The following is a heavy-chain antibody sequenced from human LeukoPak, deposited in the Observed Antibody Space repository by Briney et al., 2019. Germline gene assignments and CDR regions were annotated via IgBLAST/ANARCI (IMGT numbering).Heavy chain of an antibody. CDR2: ISATGGST. Sequence: GGSLRLSCAAPGFTFSNYAMTWVRQAPGKGLEWVSAISATGGSTYYADSVKGRFTISRDNSKNTLYLQMNSLRAEDTAVYYCAKPVPYAYYDSSGYYFYSPFDYWGQGTLVTVSS. D-gene: IGHD3-22*01. J-gene: IGHJ4*02. CDR3: AKPVPYAYYDSSGYYFYSPFDY. CDR1: GFTFSNYA. V-gene: IGHV3-23*01.